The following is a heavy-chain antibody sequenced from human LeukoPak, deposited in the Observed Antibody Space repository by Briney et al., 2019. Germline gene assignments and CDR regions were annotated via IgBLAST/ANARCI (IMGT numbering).Heavy chain of an antibody. CDR1: GFTFSSYA. CDR3: ARDDDDFWSGHGAFDI. J-gene: IGHJ3*02. V-gene: IGHV3-7*01. Sequence: PGGSLRLSCAASGFTFSSYAMSWVRQAPGKGLEWVANIKQDGSEKYYVDSVKGRFTISRDNAKNSLYLQMNSLRAEDTAVYYCARDDDDFWSGHGAFDIWGQGTMVTVSS. D-gene: IGHD3-3*01. CDR2: IKQDGSEK.